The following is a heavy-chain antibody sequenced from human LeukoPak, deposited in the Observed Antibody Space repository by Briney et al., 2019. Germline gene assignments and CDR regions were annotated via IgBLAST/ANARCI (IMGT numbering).Heavy chain of an antibody. V-gene: IGHV3-21*01. CDR3: ARDLEIFYDSSGYFDY. CDR2: ISSSSSYI. CDR1: GCTFSSYS. D-gene: IGHD3-22*01. Sequence: GGSLRLSCAASGCTFSSYSMNWVRQAPGKGLEWVSSISSSSSYIYYADSVKGRFTISRDNAKNSLYPQMNSLRAEDTAVYYCARDLEIFYDSSGYFDYWGQGTLVTVSS. J-gene: IGHJ4*02.